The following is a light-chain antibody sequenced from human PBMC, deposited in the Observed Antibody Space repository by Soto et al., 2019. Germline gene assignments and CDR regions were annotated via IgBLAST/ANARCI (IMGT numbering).Light chain of an antibody. J-gene: IGKJ1*01. CDR1: QSVSSY. CDR3: QQGINWPG. Sequence: EDGLKNSLVTLSLSTKERATISCRASQSVSSYLAWYQQKPGQAPRLVIYDRSNRATGIPARFSGSGSGTDFTLTFISLEPEDFAVYNSQQGINWPGFGQGSNLDIK. CDR2: DRS. V-gene: IGKV3-11*01.